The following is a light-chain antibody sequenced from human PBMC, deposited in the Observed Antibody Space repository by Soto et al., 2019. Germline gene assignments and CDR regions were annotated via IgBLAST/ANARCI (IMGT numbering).Light chain of an antibody. V-gene: IGKV3-20*01. CDR1: QSVSSSY. CDR3: QQYGSSPWT. Sequence: EIVLTQSPGTLSLSPGERATLSCRASQSVSSSYLAWYQQKPGQAPRLLIYGASSRATGIPDRFSGSGSGTDFTLTISRLEPEDFGVYYCQQYGSSPWTFGQGTKVEI. J-gene: IGKJ1*01. CDR2: GAS.